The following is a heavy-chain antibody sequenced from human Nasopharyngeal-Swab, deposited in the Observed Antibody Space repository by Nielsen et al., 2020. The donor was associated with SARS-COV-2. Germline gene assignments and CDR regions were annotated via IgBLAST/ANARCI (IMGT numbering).Heavy chain of an antibody. CDR1: GYTFTSYG. V-gene: IGHV1-18*01. CDR2: ISAYNGNT. CDR3: ARSWVPSHYYDSPYFDY. J-gene: IGHJ4*02. Sequence: ASVKVSCKASGYTFTSYGISWVRQAPGQGLEWMGWISAYNGNTNYAQKLKGRVTMTTDTSTSPAYMELRSLRSDDTAVYYCARSWVPSHYYDSPYFDYWGQGTLVTVSS. D-gene: IGHD3-22*01.